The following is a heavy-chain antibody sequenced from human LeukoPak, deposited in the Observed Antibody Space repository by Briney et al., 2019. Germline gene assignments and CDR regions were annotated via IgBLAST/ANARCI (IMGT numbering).Heavy chain of an antibody. CDR1: GYTFTGYY. V-gene: IGHV1-2*02. J-gene: IGHJ6*03. CDR2: INPNSGGT. Sequence: ASVKVSCKASGYTFTGYYMHWVRQAPGQGLEWMGWINPNSGGTNYAQKFQGRVTMTRDTSISTAYMELSRLRSDDTAVYYCAGRGTVVTTQVYYYYMDVWGKGTTVTVSS. D-gene: IGHD4-23*01. CDR3: AGRGTVVTTQVYYYYMDV.